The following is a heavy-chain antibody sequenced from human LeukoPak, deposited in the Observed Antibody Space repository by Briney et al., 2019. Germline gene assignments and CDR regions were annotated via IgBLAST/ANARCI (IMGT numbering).Heavy chain of an antibody. J-gene: IGHJ5*02. CDR3: ARDWVRWYPHWFDP. D-gene: IGHD6-13*01. CDR2: ISAYNGNT. Sequence: ASVTVSCKASGYTFTSYGISWVRQAPGQGLEWMGWISAYNGNTNYAQKLQGRVTMTTDTSTSTAYMELRSLRSDDTAVYYCARDWVRWYPHWFDPWGQGTLVTVSS. CDR1: GYTFTSYG. V-gene: IGHV1-18*01.